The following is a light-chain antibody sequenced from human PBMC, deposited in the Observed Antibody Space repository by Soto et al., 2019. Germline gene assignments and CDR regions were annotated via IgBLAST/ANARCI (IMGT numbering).Light chain of an antibody. CDR3: QQRCSWPLT. CDR1: QSVSSY. CDR2: DAS. Sequence: EIVLTQSPATLSLSPGERATLSCRASQSVSSYLAWYQQKPGQAPRLLIYDASNRDTGIPARFSGSGSGTDFTLTISCLESEDFAVYYCQQRCSWPLTFGEGTKVEIK. J-gene: IGKJ4*02. V-gene: IGKV3-11*01.